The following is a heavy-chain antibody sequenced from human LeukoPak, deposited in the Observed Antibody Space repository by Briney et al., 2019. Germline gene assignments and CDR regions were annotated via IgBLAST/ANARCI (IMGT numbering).Heavy chain of an antibody. J-gene: IGHJ5*02. Sequence: ASVKVSCKAPGYTFTSYGISWVRQAPGQGLEWMGWISAYNGNTNYAQKLQGRVTMTTDTSTGTAYMELCSLRSEDTAVYYCAALGSNWFDPWGQGTLVTVSS. D-gene: IGHD2-15*01. CDR3: AALGSNWFDP. CDR2: ISAYNGNT. CDR1: GYTFTSYG. V-gene: IGHV1-18*01.